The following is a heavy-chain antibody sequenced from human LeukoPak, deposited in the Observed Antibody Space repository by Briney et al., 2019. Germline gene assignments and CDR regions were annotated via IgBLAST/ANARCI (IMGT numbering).Heavy chain of an antibody. Sequence: PSETLSLTCAVSGGSFSGYYWSWIRQPPGKGLEWIGEINHSGSTNYNPSLKSRVTISVDTSKNQFSLKLSSVTAADTAVDYCARGQPRRVYSYGYYYFDYWGQGTLVTVSS. D-gene: IGHD5-18*01. CDR1: GGSFSGYY. CDR3: ARGQPRRVYSYGYYYFDY. CDR2: INHSGST. V-gene: IGHV4-34*01. J-gene: IGHJ4*02.